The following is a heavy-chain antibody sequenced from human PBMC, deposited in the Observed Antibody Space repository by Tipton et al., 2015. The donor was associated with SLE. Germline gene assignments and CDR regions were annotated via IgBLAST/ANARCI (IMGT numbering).Heavy chain of an antibody. D-gene: IGHD5-18*01. V-gene: IGHV4-31*03. J-gene: IGHJ3*02. CDR2: IYYSGST. CDR1: GGSISSGGYY. CDR3: VRVCRSDTRGYSYGVDAFAM. Sequence: TLSLTCTVSGGSISSGGYYWSWIRQHPGQGLEWIGYIYYSGSTYYNPSLKSRVTISVDTTKNQFSLKLSSVTAADTAVYYCVRVCRSDTRGYSYGVDAFAMWRWDPMVSVS.